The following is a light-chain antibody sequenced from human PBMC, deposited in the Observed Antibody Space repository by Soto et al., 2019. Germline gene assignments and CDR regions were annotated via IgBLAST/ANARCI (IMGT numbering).Light chain of an antibody. CDR2: DAS. CDR3: KKRYNFLT. Sequence: EIVLTQSPGTLSLSPGERATLSCRASQSVSRYLAWYQQKPGQAPRLLIYDASHRATGIPARFSGSGSGTDFTLNISSLDHEDFAVYYCKKRYNFLTFGGGTKVEI. V-gene: IGKV3-11*01. J-gene: IGKJ4*01. CDR1: QSVSRY.